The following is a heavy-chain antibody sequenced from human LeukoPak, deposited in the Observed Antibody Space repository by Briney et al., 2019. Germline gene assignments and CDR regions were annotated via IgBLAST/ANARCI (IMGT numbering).Heavy chain of an antibody. CDR2: INPSGGST. CDR3: ARGRAAAAGPGDYYYMDV. Sequence: ASVKVSCKASGYTFTSYYMHWVRQAPGQGLEWMGIINPSGGSTSYAQKFQGRVTMTRDTSTSTVYMELSSLRSEDTAVYYCARGRAAAAGPGDYYYMDVWGKGTTVTVSS. V-gene: IGHV1-46*01. J-gene: IGHJ6*03. D-gene: IGHD6-13*01. CDR1: GYTFTSYY.